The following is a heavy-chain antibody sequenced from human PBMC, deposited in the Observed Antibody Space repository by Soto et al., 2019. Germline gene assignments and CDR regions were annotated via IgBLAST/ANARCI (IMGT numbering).Heavy chain of an antibody. CDR3: ARARVYYYHYGMDV. Sequence: QVQLVQSGAEVKKPGSSVKVSCKASGGTFSSYAITWVRQAPGQGLEWMGGIIPIFDSINYAQKFQGRVTSTADESTSTAYMELSSLRSEDTAVYYCARARVYYYHYGMDVWGQGTTVTVSS. CDR2: IIPIFDSI. D-gene: IGHD6-6*01. V-gene: IGHV1-69*01. CDR1: GGTFSSYA. J-gene: IGHJ6*02.